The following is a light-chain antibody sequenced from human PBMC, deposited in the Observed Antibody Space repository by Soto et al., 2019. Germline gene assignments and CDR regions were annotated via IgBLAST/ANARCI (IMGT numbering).Light chain of an antibody. CDR1: QSFSSY. Sequence: EIVLTQSPATRSLSPGERATLSCRASQSFSSYLAWYQQKPGQAPRLLIYDASNRATGIPARFSGSGSGTDFTLTISSLVHQDYAVYYCQQSINWLRGLTFGGGTKVEIK. V-gene: IGKV3-11*01. CDR2: DAS. CDR3: QQSINWLRGLT. J-gene: IGKJ4*01.